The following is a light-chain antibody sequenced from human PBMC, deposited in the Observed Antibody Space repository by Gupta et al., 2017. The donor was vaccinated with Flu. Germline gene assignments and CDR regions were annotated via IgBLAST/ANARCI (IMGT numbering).Light chain of an antibody. Sequence: TLSLSPGERATLSCRARQSVSSTYLAWYQQKPGQAPRLLIYGASSRATGIPDRFSGSGSGTDFTLTISRREPEDFAVYYCQQYDDSPPRTFGQGTKVEIK. CDR3: QQYDDSPPRT. CDR1: QSVSSTY. J-gene: IGKJ1*01. V-gene: IGKV3-20*01. CDR2: GAS.